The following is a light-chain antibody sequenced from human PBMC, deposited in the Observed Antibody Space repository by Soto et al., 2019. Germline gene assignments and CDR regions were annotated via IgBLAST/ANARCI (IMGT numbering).Light chain of an antibody. V-gene: IGKV1-5*01. CDR2: DAS. CDR3: QQYNSYSGT. J-gene: IGKJ1*01. Sequence: DIPLTQSPSTLSASVGDIVTITCRSSQTISSCLSWYQQKPGKAPKLLSYDASSLESGVPSRFSGSGSGTEFTLTISSLQPDDFATYYCQQYNSYSGTFGQGTKVDIK. CDR1: QTISSC.